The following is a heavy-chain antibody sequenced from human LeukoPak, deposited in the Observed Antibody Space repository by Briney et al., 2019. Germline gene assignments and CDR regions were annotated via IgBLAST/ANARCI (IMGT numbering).Heavy chain of an antibody. D-gene: IGHD3-10*01. V-gene: IGHV3-23*01. Sequence: AGGSLRLSCAASGFTFTSYAMNWVRQAPGKGLQWVSTIVGSGGSTYYADSVKGRFTISRDSSKNTLSLRMSSLRAEDTAVYYCATTPGAYYYYHMDVWGQGTTVTVSS. CDR2: IVGSGGST. CDR1: GFTFTSYA. J-gene: IGHJ6*02. CDR3: ATTPGAYYYYHMDV.